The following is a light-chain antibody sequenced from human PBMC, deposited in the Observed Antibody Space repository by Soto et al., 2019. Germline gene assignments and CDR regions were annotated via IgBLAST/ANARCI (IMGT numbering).Light chain of an antibody. CDR1: QGIRNA. CDR3: LHDYNYPYT. V-gene: IGKV1-6*01. CDR2: AAS. J-gene: IGKJ2*01. Sequence: AIQMTQSPSSLSASVGDRVTITCRASQGIRNALGWYQQKSGKAPKLLIYAASTLQSGVPPRFSGSGSCTDFTLTISSLQPEDFATYYGLHDYNYPYTCGRGTKLEI.